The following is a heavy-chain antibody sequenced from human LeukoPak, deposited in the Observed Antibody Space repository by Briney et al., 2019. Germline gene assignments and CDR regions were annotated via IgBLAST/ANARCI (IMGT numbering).Heavy chain of an antibody. V-gene: IGHV5-51*01. D-gene: IGHD3-22*01. Sequence: GESLKISCMGSGSRFANYWIGWVRQMPGKGLEWMGIIYVGGSDTRYSPSFQGRVTISADKSISTAYLQWSSLKASDTAMYYCARHGSSYDSSAYYSWGQGTLVTVSS. CDR2: IYVGGSDT. CDR1: GSRFANYW. CDR3: ARHGSSYDSSAYYS. J-gene: IGHJ4*02.